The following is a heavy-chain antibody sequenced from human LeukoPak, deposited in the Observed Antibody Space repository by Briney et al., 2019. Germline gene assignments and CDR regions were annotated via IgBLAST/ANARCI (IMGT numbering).Heavy chain of an antibody. CDR2: MNPKSGNT. Sequence: GASVTVSFKSSGYSFTRYDINWVRQATGQGREWVGWMNPKSGNTGYAQNFQGRVTMTRNTSITTAYMELSSQRDEDTAVYYCARASLGWSDTHHFWGQGTLVTVSS. CDR3: ARASLGWSDTHHF. D-gene: IGHD3-3*01. J-gene: IGHJ4*02. V-gene: IGHV1-8*01. CDR1: GYSFTRYD.